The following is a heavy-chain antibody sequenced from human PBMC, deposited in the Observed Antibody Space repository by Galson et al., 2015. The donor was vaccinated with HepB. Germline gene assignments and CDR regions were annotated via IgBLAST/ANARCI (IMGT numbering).Heavy chain of an antibody. V-gene: IGHV4-59*01. CDR2: IYYSGST. CDR1: GGSISSYY. D-gene: IGHD5-18*01. J-gene: IGHJ4*02. Sequence: LSLTCTVSGGSISSYYWSWIRQPPGKGLEWIGYIYYSGSTNYNPSLKSRVTISVDTSKNQFSLKLSSVTAADTAVYYCARGGGTWIQLWSEADHFDYWGQGTLVTVSS. CDR3: ARGGGTWIQLWSEADHFDY.